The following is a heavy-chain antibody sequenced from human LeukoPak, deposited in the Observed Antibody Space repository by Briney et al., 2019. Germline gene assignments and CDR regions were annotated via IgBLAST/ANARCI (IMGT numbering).Heavy chain of an antibody. CDR1: GFAFTNYA. CDR2: ISGSGEST. CDR3: ARAGGITLVRGVIIGDYYYYYMDV. Sequence: AGGSLRLSCAASGFAFTNYAISWVRQAPGKGLEWVSGISGSGESTYYADSVKGRFTISRDNSKDTVYLQMNSLRAGDTAVYYCARAGGITLVRGVIIGDYYYYYMDVWGKGTTVTISS. J-gene: IGHJ6*03. V-gene: IGHV3-23*01. D-gene: IGHD3-10*01.